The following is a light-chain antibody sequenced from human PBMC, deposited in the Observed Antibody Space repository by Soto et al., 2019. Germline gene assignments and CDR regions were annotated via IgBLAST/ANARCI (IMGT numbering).Light chain of an antibody. Sequence: EIVMTQSPATLSVSPGERATVSCRASQSVSSNIAWYQQKPCQAPRLLIYGASTRATGIPARFSGSGSGTEFTLTIGSLQSEDFAVYYCQQYNNWPRTFGQGTKLEIK. CDR1: QSVSSN. CDR2: GAS. CDR3: QQYNNWPRT. J-gene: IGKJ2*01. V-gene: IGKV3-15*01.